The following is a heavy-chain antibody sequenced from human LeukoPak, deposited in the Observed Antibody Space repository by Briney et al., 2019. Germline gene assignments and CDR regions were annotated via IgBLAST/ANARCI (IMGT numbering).Heavy chain of an antibody. CDR2: IYYSGSI. Sequence: NPSETLSLTCTVSGGSISSSSYYWGRIRQPPGKGLEWSGSIYYSGSIYYNPSLKSRFTISVDTSKNQFSLKLRSVTAADTAVYYCARIVTMIVVVWFDPWGQGTLVTVSS. J-gene: IGHJ5*02. V-gene: IGHV4-39*01. CDR3: ARIVTMIVVVWFDP. D-gene: IGHD3-22*01. CDR1: GGSISSSSYY.